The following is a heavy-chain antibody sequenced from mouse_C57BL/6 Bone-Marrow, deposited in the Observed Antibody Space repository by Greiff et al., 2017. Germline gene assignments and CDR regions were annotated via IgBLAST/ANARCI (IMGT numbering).Heavy chain of an antibody. Sequence: EVQVVESGPGLEKPSQTLSLTCSVTGYSITSDYWNWIRKFPGNKLEYMGYISYSGSTYYNPSLKSRISITRDTSKNQYYLQLNSVTTEDTATYYCARKGGYRYYAMDYWGQGTSVTVSS. CDR3: ARKGGYRYYAMDY. J-gene: IGHJ4*01. V-gene: IGHV3-8*01. D-gene: IGHD2-2*01. CDR1: GYSITSDY. CDR2: ISYSGST.